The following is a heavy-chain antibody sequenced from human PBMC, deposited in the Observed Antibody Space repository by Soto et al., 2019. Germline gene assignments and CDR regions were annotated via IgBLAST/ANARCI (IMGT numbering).Heavy chain of an antibody. CDR1: GFTFSSYA. Sequence: GGSLRLSCAASGFTFSSYAMSWVRQAPGKGLEWVSAISGSGGSTYYADSVKGRFTISRDNSKNTLYLQMNSLRAEDTAVYYCAKAGSSGYYRGRTILDYWGQGTLVTVSS. D-gene: IGHD3-22*01. J-gene: IGHJ4*02. CDR2: ISGSGGST. V-gene: IGHV3-23*01. CDR3: AKAGSSGYYRGRTILDY.